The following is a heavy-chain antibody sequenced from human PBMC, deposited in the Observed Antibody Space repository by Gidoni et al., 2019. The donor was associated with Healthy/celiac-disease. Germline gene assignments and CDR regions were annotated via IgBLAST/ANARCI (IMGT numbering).Heavy chain of an antibody. V-gene: IGHV3-49*04. CDR3: TRERIAVAGSFDY. D-gene: IGHD6-19*01. J-gene: IGHJ4*02. CDR1: GFTFGDYA. Sequence: EVQLVASGGGLVQPGRSLRLSCTASGFTFGDYAMSWVRQAPGKGLEWVGFIRSKAYGGTTEYAASVKGRFTISRDDSKSIAYLQMNSLKTEDTAVYYCTRERIAVAGSFDYWGQGTLVTVSS. CDR2: IRSKAYGGTT.